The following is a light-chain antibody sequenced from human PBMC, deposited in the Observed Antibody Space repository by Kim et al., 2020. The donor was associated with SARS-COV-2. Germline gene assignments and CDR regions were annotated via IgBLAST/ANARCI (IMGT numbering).Light chain of an antibody. CDR1: SSDVGGYNY. J-gene: IGLJ2*01. V-gene: IGLV2-8*01. CDR2: EVS. Sequence: GQSVTISCTGNSSDVGGYNYVSWYQQHPGKAPKLMIYEVSKRPSGVPDRFSGSKSGNTASLTVSGLQAEDEADYYCSPYAGSNNLVFGGGTQLTVL. CDR3: SPYAGSNNLV.